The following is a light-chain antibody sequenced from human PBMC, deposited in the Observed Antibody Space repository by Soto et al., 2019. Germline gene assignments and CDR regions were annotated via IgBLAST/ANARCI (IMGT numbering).Light chain of an antibody. J-gene: IGLJ2*01. Sequence: QSVLTQPPSVSAAPGQKVTISCSGNSSNIWNNYVSWYQQVPGTAPKLLIHYNDQRPSGIPDRFSGSKSGTSATLGITGLQTADEADYFCGTWDSRLSVVVFGGGTKLTVL. V-gene: IGLV1-51*01. CDR3: GTWDSRLSVVV. CDR1: SSNIWNNY. CDR2: YND.